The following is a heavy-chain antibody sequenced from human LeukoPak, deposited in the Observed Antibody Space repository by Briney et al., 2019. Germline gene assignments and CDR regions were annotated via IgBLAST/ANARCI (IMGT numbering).Heavy chain of an antibody. CDR2: ISWNSGSI. Sequence: GRSLRLSCAASGFTFDDYATHWVRQAPGKGLEWVSGISWNSGSIGYADSVKGRFTISRDNAKNSLYLQMNSLRAEDTALYYCAKGGGSSWYDGFDYWGQGTLVTVSS. V-gene: IGHV3-9*01. CDR3: AKGGGSSWYDGFDY. CDR1: GFTFDDYA. J-gene: IGHJ4*02. D-gene: IGHD6-13*01.